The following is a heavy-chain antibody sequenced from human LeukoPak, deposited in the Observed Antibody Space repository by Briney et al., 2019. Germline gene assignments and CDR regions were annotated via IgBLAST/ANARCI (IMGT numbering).Heavy chain of an antibody. V-gene: IGHV3-66*01. D-gene: IGHD2-21*02. Sequence: GGSLRLSCAASGFTFSSYAMSWVRQGPGKGLEWVSLIYSDGSTHYADSVKGRLTISRDNSKNTLYLQMNSLRAEDTAVYYCAGSLAYCGGDCRLGDYWGQGTLVTVSS. CDR1: GFTFSSYA. CDR3: AGSLAYCGGDCRLGDY. J-gene: IGHJ4*02. CDR2: IYSDGST.